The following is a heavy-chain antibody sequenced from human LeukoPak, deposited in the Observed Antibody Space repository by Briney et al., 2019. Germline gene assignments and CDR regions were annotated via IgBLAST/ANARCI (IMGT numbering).Heavy chain of an antibody. J-gene: IGHJ4*02. D-gene: IGHD3-22*01. V-gene: IGHV3-74*01. CDR2: INSDGSST. Sequence: PGGSLRLSCAASGFTFSSYWMHWVRQAPGKGLVWVSRINSDGSSTSYADSVKGRFTIPRDNAKNTLYLQMNSLRAEDTAVYYCASSSQYYYDSRDLDYWGQGTLVTVSS. CDR3: ASSSQYYYDSRDLDY. CDR1: GFTFSSYW.